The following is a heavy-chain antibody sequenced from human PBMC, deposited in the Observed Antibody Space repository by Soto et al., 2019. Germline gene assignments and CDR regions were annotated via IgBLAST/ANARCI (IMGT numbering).Heavy chain of an antibody. CDR2: MNPNSGNT. V-gene: IGHV1-8*01. CDR1: GYTFTSYD. CDR3: AKERAGKTSMDV. J-gene: IGHJ6*02. Sequence: QVQLVQSGAEVKKPGASVKVSCKASGYTFTSYDINWVRQATGQGLEWMGWMNPNSGNTGYAQKPQGKGPMTKDHLKSPAHIELSRLKSEDPARYYRAKERAGKTSMDVWGQGTTVTVSS. D-gene: IGHD6-19*01.